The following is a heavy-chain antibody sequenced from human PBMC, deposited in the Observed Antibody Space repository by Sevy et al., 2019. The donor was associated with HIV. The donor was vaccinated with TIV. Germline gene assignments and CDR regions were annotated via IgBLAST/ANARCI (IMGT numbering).Heavy chain of an antibody. CDR3: AREGAQGWYSFHY. D-gene: IGHD6-19*01. J-gene: IGHJ4*02. CDR1: GYSIGSGYY. Sequence: SETLSLTCTVSGYSIGSGYYWGWIRQPPGKGLEWIGSIYHSGSTYYNPSLKSRVTISVDTSKNQFSLKLSSVTAADTAVYYCAREGAQGWYSFHYWGQGTLVTVSS. CDR2: IYHSGST. V-gene: IGHV4-38-2*02.